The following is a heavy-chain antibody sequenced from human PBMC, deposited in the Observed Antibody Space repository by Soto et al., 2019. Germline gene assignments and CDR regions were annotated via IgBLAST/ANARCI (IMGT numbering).Heavy chain of an antibody. V-gene: IGHV4-61*05. Sequence: SETLSLTCTVSGGSISSSSYYWGWIRQSPGKGLEWIGSIYYSGATNYNPSLESRLTISVDTSKNQFSLNLSSVTAADTAVYYCARAMGDWGTYYYYFGFDVWGQGTTVTVSS. J-gene: IGHJ6*02. D-gene: IGHD3-16*01. CDR2: IYYSGAT. CDR1: GGSISSSSYY. CDR3: ARAMGDWGTYYYYFGFDV.